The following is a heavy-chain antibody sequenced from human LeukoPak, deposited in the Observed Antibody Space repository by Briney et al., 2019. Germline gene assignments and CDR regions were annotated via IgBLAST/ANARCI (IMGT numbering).Heavy chain of an antibody. Sequence: PSQTLSLTCAVSGGSVSTGAYSWTWIRQSPETGLEWIGSMHYSGSTYYNPSLNSRVTISVDTSKNQFSLKLTSVTAADTAVYYCCGSGWFAGPFGYWGQGALVTVSS. CDR3: CGSGWFAGPFGY. J-gene: IGHJ4*02. D-gene: IGHD6-19*01. CDR1: GGSVSTGAYS. V-gene: IGHV4-30-2*03. CDR2: MHYSGST.